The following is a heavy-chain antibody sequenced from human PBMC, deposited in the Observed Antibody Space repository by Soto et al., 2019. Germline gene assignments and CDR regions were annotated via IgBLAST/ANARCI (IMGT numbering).Heavy chain of an antibody. J-gene: IGHJ6*02. CDR2: INPNSGGT. V-gene: IGHV1-2*02. Sequence: GASVKVSCKASGYTFTGYYMHWVRQAPGQGLEWMGWINPNSGGTNYAQKFQGRVTMTRDTSISTAYMELSRLRSDDTAVYYCARGSCSDYGDYAGTMDVWGQGITVTVS. CDR3: ARGSCSDYGDYAGTMDV. D-gene: IGHD4-17*01. CDR1: GYTFTGYY.